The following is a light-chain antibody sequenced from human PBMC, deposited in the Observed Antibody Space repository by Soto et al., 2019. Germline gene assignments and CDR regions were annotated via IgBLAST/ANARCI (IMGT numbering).Light chain of an antibody. CDR3: QQYNNWPLMYT. CDR2: DAS. V-gene: IGKV3-11*01. CDR1: QSVSTY. J-gene: IGKJ2*01. Sequence: EIVLTQSPATLSLSPGERATLSCRASQSVSTYLAWYQQKPGQPPRLLIYDASTRATGIPARFSGSGSGADFTLTISSLQSEDFAVYYCQQYNNWPLMYTFGQGTKLEIK.